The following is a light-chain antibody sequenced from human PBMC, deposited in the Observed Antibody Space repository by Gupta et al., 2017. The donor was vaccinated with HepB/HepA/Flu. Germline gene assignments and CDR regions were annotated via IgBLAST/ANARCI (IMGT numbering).Light chain of an antibody. Sequence: DIQMTQSPSTLSASVGDRVTITCRASQSISSWLAWYQQKLGKAPKLLIYKASNLESGVPSRFSGSESGTEFILTISSLKPDDSGTYYCQQYVDYPWTFGQGTKVEIK. V-gene: IGKV1-5*03. J-gene: IGKJ1*01. CDR1: QSISSW. CDR3: QQYVDYPWT. CDR2: KAS.